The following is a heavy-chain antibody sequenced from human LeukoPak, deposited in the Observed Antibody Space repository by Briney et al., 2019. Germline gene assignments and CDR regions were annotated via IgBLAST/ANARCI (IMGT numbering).Heavy chain of an antibody. D-gene: IGHD6-19*01. Sequence: ASVKVSCKASGYTFTSYGISWVRQAPGQGLEWMGWISAYNGNTNYAQKLQGRVTMTTDTSTSTAYMELRSLRSDDTAVYYCARAPYSSGWYGLEDYCYYGMDVWGQGTTVTVSS. CDR1: GYTFTSYG. V-gene: IGHV1-18*01. J-gene: IGHJ6*02. CDR3: ARAPYSSGWYGLEDYCYYGMDV. CDR2: ISAYNGNT.